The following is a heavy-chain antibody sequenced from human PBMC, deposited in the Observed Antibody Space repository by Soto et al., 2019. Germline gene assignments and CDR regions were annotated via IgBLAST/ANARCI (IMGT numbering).Heavy chain of an antibody. J-gene: IGHJ5*02. V-gene: IGHV4-59*08. CDR2: IYYIGST. CDR1: GGSISSYY. Sequence: QVQLQESGQGLVKPSETLSLTCTVSGGSISSYYWCWIRQPPGKGLERIEYIYYIGSTNYNPSLKSRVNKAVHTPKNHFYLKLSSVTAADTALYYCASDITMVRGVMSWFDPWGQGTLVTVSS. CDR3: ASDITMVRGVMSWFDP. D-gene: IGHD3-10*01.